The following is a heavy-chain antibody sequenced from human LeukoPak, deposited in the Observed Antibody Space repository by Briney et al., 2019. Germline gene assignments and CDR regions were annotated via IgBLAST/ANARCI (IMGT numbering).Heavy chain of an antibody. J-gene: IGHJ4*02. Sequence: SETLSLTCTVSGGSISSSSYYWGWIRQPPEKGLEWIGSIYYSGSTYYNPSLKSRVTISVDTSKNQFSLKLSSVTAADTAVYYCARVENIYYYDSSGYSDYWGQGTLGTVSS. CDR2: IYYSGST. D-gene: IGHD3-22*01. V-gene: IGHV4-39*07. CDR3: ARVENIYYYDSSGYSDY. CDR1: GGSISSSSYY.